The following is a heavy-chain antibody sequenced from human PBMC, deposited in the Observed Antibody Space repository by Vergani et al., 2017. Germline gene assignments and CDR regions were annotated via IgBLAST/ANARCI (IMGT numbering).Heavy chain of an antibody. D-gene: IGHD1-26*01. J-gene: IGHJ5*02. V-gene: IGHV2-70*01. CDR2: IDWDDDK. CDR3: ERVTKVGTAIGWVDP. Sequence: QITLRESGPALVKPTQTLTLTCTFSGFSLSTSGMCVSWIRQPPGKALEWLALIDWDDDKYYSTSLKTRLTISKDTSKNQVVLTMTKLDPVETATYYCERVTKVGTAIGWVDPWGEGTLVTVTS. CDR1: GFSLSTSGMC.